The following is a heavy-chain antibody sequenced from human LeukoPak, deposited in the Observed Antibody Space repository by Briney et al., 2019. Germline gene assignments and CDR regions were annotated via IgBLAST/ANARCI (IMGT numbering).Heavy chain of an antibody. J-gene: IGHJ4*02. D-gene: IGHD3-10*01. CDR1: GYTFTGYY. Sequence: AAVKVSCKASGYTFTGYYMHWVRQAPGQGLEWMGLINPNSGGTNYAQKFQGRVTRTRDTSISTAYMELSRLRSDDTAVYYCASDEGYYGSGFDYWGQGTLVTVSS. CDR3: ASDEGYYGSGFDY. CDR2: INPNSGGT. V-gene: IGHV1-2*02.